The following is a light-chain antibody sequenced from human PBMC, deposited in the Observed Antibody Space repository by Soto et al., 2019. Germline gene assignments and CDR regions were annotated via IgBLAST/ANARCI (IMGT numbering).Light chain of an antibody. J-gene: IGKJ5*01. V-gene: IGKV1-39*01. CDR3: QKSYSTPIN. Sequence: IQITHAPSCLSAPVVDRVNLTFLASQSISNYLNWYQQKPGKAPKVLIYAASNLQSGVPSRFSGSGSGTDFTLTISSLQPEDFATYYCQKSYSTPINCGQGTRRAIK. CDR2: AAS. CDR1: QSISNY.